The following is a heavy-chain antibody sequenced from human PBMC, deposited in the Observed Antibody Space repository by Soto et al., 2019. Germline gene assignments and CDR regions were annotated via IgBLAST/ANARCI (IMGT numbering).Heavy chain of an antibody. CDR1: GFTFSSYW. CDR2: ISSDGGRI. J-gene: IGHJ4*02. CDR3: ARDARGYDHFFDY. D-gene: IGHD5-12*01. Sequence: GGSLRLSCAASGFTFSSYWMHWVRQAPGKGLVYVSAISSDGGRINYADFVKGRFTISRDNAKNTLYLQMGSLRAEDMAVYYCARDARGYDHFFDYWGQGTLVTVSS. V-gene: IGHV3-64*02.